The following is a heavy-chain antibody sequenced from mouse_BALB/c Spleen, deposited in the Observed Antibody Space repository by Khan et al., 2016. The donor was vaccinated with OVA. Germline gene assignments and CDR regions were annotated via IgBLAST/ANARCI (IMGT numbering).Heavy chain of an antibody. D-gene: IGHD1-1*01. CDR3: ARGNYYGRNCYAMDY. Sequence: DLVKPGASVNLSCKASGYTFTSYWINWIKQRPGQGLEWIGRIAPGSSNAYYNDMFKDKATLTVDTSSSTVYIQLSSLSSEDSAVYFCARGNYYGRNCYAMDYWGQGTSVTVSS. V-gene: IGHV1S41*01. CDR1: GYTFTSYW. CDR2: IAPGSSNA. J-gene: IGHJ4*01.